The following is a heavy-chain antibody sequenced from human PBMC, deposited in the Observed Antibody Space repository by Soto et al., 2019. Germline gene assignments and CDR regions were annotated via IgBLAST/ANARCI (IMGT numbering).Heavy chain of an antibody. D-gene: IGHD2-2*02. Sequence: GGSLRLSCAASGFTFSSYSMNWVRQAPGKGLEWVSSISSSSSYIYYADSVKGRFTISRDNAKNSLYLQMNSLRAEDTAVYYCAGTLEDIVVVPAAIQENYYGMDVWGQGTTVTVSS. J-gene: IGHJ6*02. V-gene: IGHV3-21*01. CDR3: AGTLEDIVVVPAAIQENYYGMDV. CDR1: GFTFSSYS. CDR2: ISSSSSYI.